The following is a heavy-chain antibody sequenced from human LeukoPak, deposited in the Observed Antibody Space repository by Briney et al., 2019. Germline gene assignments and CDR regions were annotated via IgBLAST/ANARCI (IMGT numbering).Heavy chain of an antibody. J-gene: IGHJ3*01. D-gene: IGHD2-2*01. Sequence: SQTLSLTCTVSGGSISSAKHFWSWVRQSPGEGLEWIGYIHYDGRAHYNPSLKSRVSMSLDMSKNQFSLSLSSVTAADTAIYYCAREVITPGDSDGFDLWGQGTMVSVSS. V-gene: IGHV4-30-4*08. CDR3: AREVITPGDSDGFDL. CDR2: IHYDGRA. CDR1: GGSISSAKHF.